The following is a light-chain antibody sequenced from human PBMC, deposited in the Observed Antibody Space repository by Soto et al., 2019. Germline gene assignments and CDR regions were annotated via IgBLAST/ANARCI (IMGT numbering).Light chain of an antibody. V-gene: IGKV1-9*01. J-gene: IGKJ1*01. CDR1: QAVPNN. CDR3: LQYNNYPRA. Sequence: DIHLTQSPSFLSASVGDRVTITCRPSQAVPNNMAWYQQKPGKPPKLLIYEESTLHSGVPSRFSGRKSGTQCTLTISSLQPEDVATYYCLQYNNYPRAFGQGTKVDIK. CDR2: EES.